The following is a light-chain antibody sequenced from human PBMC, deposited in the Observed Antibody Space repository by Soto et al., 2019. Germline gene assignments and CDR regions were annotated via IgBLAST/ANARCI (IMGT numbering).Light chain of an antibody. J-gene: IGKJ2*01. CDR3: QQSYSTPHT. CDR1: QSIRSY. CDR2: SAS. V-gene: IGKV1-39*01. Sequence: DLQMTQSPSSLSASVGDRVIITCRASQSIRSYLNWYQQKPGTAPKFLIYSASRLQSGVPSRFSGSGSGTDFTLTISSLQPEDVATYYCQQSYSTPHTFGQGTKLEIK.